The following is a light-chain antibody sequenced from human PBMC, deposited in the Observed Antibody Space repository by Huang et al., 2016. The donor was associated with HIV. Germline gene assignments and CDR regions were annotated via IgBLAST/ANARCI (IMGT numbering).Light chain of an antibody. J-gene: IGKJ2*01. V-gene: IGKV1-39*01. CDR3: QQSARTPRT. CDR2: AAS. CDR1: QNIKRY. Sequence: DIQITQSPSSLSASVGDTVIITCRASQNIKRYLNWYQQEPGKAPKLLISAASNLQSGVTLTFSGSGSGTDFTLTINSLQPEDSATYYCQQSARTPRTFGQGTKLEI.